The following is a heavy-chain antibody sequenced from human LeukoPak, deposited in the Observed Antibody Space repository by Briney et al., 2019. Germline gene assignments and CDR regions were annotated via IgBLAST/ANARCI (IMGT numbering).Heavy chain of an antibody. D-gene: IGHD3-10*01. J-gene: IGHJ4*02. CDR3: ARHSSGSYYTY. CDR2: IEQDGSDK. CDR1: GFTFSSSW. V-gene: IGHV3-7*01. Sequence: GGSPRLSCAASGFTFSSSWMSWVRQAPGKGLEWVAHIEQDGSDKYYVDSVKGRLTISRDNAKNSLYLQLNSLRVEDTAMYYCARHSSGSYYTYWGQGTLVTVSS.